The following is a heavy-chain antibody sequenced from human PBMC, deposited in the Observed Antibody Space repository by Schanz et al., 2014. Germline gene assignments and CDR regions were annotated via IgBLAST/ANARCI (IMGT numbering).Heavy chain of an antibody. CDR1: GFTFSDHW. V-gene: IGHV3-7*03. CDR3: ARDPNSVNELDY. CDR2: IKGDSSVK. D-gene: IGHD5-12*01. J-gene: IGHJ4*02. Sequence: EVQLVESGGALVQPGGSLRLSCSASGFTFSDHWMSWVRQAPGKVLEWVANIKGDSSVKAYVDSVRGRFTLSRDNVKNSVYLQMNSLRVEDTAVYYCARDPNSVNELDYWGQGTLVTVSS.